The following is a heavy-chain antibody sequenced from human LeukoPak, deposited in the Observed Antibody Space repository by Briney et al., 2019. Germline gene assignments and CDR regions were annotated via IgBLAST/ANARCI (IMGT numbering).Heavy chain of an antibody. J-gene: IGHJ6*02. CDR3: ATPRGDYYYGMDV. CDR1: GFTFSNYW. D-gene: IGHD3-10*01. CDR2: VNSDGSNT. V-gene: IGHV3-74*01. Sequence: GGSLRLSCAASGFTFSNYWMHWVRQAPGKGLVWVSRVNSDGSNTYYADSVKGRFTTSRDNAKNTLYLQMNSLRAEDTAVYYCATPRGDYYYGMDVWGLGTTVTVSS.